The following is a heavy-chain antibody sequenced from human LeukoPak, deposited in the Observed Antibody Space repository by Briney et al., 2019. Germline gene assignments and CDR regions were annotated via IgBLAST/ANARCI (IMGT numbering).Heavy chain of an antibody. CDR1: GYSFTSYG. V-gene: IGHV1-18*01. CDR2: ISAYNGNT. J-gene: IGHJ4*02. CDR3: ARGYYDFWSGYYTLSGFDY. D-gene: IGHD3-3*01. Sequence: GASVKVSCKASGYSFTSYGISWVRQAPGQGLEWMGWISAYNGNTNYAQKLQGRVTMTTDTSTSTAYMELRSLRSDDTAVYYCARGYYDFWSGYYTLSGFDYWGQGTLVTVSS.